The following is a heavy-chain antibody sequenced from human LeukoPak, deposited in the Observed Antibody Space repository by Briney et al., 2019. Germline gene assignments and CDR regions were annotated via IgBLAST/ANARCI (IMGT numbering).Heavy chain of an antibody. J-gene: IGHJ2*01. D-gene: IGHD2-15*01. CDR3: ARQPSCSGDCYSDL. Sequence: GGSLRLSCSASGFTFSNYAMNWVRQAPGKGLEWVSAISGSGGSTYYADSVKGRFTISRDNSKNTLYLQMNSLRAEDTAVYYCARQPSCSGDCYSDLWGRGTLVTVSS. CDR2: ISGSGGST. V-gene: IGHV3-23*01. CDR1: GFTFSNYA.